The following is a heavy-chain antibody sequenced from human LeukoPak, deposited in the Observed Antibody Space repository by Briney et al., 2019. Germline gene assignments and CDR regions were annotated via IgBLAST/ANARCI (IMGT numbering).Heavy chain of an antibody. CDR2: ISVASIT. CDR1: GPPFTSYA. Sequence: GGSLRLSCAASGPPFTSYAMSWFRQPPGKGLEWCSTISVASITFHAASVKGRFTISRDNSRNTVYLQMTSLRADDTAVYYCADYGVSGVRNNFYWGLGTLVTVSS. V-gene: IGHV3-23*01. J-gene: IGHJ4*02. D-gene: IGHD3-3*01. CDR3: ADYGVSGVRNNFY.